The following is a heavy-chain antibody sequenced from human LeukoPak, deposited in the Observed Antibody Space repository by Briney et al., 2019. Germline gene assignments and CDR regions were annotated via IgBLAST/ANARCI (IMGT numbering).Heavy chain of an antibody. V-gene: IGHV1-69*01. J-gene: IGHJ6*03. CDR2: IIPIFGTA. Sequence: RSSVKVSCKASGGTFSSYAISWVRQAPGQGLEWMGGIIPIFGTANYAQKFQGRVTITADESMSTAYMELSSLRSEDTAVYYCATDSYCSGGSCYKYYYYMDVWGKGTTVTVSS. CDR3: ATDSYCSGGSCYKYYYYMDV. CDR1: GGTFSSYA. D-gene: IGHD2-15*01.